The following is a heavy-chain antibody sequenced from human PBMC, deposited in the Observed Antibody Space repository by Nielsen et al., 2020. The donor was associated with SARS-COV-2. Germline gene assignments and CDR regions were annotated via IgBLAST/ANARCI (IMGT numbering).Heavy chain of an antibody. CDR2: VSASGGST. J-gene: IGHJ3*01. D-gene: IGHD3-10*01. CDR3: AKDGVVRGDALDL. CDR1: GFTFNIYA. V-gene: IGHV3-23*01. Sequence: LKISCAASGFTFNIYAMAWVRRAPGRGLQWVTGVSASGGSTYYTDSVKGRFSISRDNSKNTLFLQMHSLRVEDTALYYCAKDGVVRGDALDLWGQGTMVTVSS.